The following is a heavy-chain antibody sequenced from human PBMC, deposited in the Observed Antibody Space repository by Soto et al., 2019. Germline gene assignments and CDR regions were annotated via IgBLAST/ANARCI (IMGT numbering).Heavy chain of an antibody. V-gene: IGHV3-11*06. CDR3: AGVVARAYYSYYGMDV. J-gene: IGHJ6*02. CDR2: ISSSSSYT. CDR1: GFTFSDYY. D-gene: IGHD3-10*01. Sequence: GGSLRLSCAASGFTFSDYYMSWIRQAPGKGLEWVSYISSSSSYTNYADSVKGRFTISRDNAKNSLYLQMNSLRAEDTAVYYCAGVVARAYYSYYGMDVWGQGTTVTVSS.